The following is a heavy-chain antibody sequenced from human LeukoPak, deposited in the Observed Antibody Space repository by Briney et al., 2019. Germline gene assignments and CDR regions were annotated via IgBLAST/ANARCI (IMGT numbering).Heavy chain of an antibody. CDR1: GGSFSGYY. V-gene: IGHV4-34*01. CDR2: INHSGST. CDR3: ARAGLQTNWFDP. D-gene: IGHD5-24*01. J-gene: IGHJ5*02. Sequence: SETLSLTCAVYGGSFSGYYWSWIRQPPGKGLEWIGEINHSGSTNYNPSLKSRVTISVDTSKNQFSLKLSSVTAADTAVYYCARAGLQTNWFDPWGQGTLVAVSS.